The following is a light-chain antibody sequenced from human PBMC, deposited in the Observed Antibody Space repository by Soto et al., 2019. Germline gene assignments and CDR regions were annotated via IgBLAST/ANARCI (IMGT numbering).Light chain of an antibody. CDR2: GAS. Sequence: EIVLTQSPGTLSLSPGERATLSCRASQSVSSNYLAWYQQKRGQAPRLLIYGASSRATGIPTRFSGSGSGTDFTLTIIRLEPEAFAVYYCQQYDTSPRTFGQGTKVEI. J-gene: IGKJ1*01. V-gene: IGKV3-20*01. CDR3: QQYDTSPRT. CDR1: QSVSSNY.